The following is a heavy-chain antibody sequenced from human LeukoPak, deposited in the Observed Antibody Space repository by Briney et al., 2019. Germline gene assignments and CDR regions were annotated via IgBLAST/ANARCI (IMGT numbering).Heavy chain of an antibody. D-gene: IGHD6-19*01. J-gene: IGHJ4*02. Sequence: ASVKVSCKASGYTFTSYGISWVRQAPGQGLEWMGWISAYYGNTNYAQKLQGRVTMTTDTSTSTAYMELRSLRSDDTAVYYCARDLRSGWYPIVDYWGQGTLVTVSS. V-gene: IGHV1-18*01. CDR2: ISAYYGNT. CDR1: GYTFTSYG. CDR3: ARDLRSGWYPIVDY.